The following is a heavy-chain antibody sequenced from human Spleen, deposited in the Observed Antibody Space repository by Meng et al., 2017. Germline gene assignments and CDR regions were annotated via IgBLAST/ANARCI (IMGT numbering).Heavy chain of an antibody. J-gene: IGHJ4*02. CDR2: ISYDGSYK. CDR3: AKGSKHDY. V-gene: IGHV3-30-3*01. D-gene: IGHD3-10*01. CDR1: GFIFRNYA. Sequence: QVQLVESGGGVVQPGRSLRLSCAASGFIFRNYAMHWVRQAPGKGLEWVAVISYDGSYKNYADSVKGRFTISRDNSKNTLYLQMDSLRAEDTAVYYCAKGSKHDYWGQGTLVTVSS.